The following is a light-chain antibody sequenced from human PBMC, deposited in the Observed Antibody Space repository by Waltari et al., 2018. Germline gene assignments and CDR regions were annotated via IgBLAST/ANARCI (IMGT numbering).Light chain of an antibody. CDR2: YDS. CDR1: NIGSRS. CDR3: LVWHSTIDHQGV. V-gene: IGLV3-21*04. Sequence: SYVVTQSPSVSVAPGETARITCGGDNIGSRSVHWYQKRPGPAPVLVISYDSDRPSGIPERFSGSNSGNTATLTISWVEAEDEADYYCLVWHSTIDHQGVFGGGTKLTVL. J-gene: IGLJ2*01.